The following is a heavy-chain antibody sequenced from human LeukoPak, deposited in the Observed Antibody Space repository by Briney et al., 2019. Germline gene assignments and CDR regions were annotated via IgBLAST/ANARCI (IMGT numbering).Heavy chain of an antibody. V-gene: IGHV3-15*01. CDR3: TADPRRPDAFDI. CDR2: IKSKTDGGTT. CDR1: GFTFSNAW. Sequence: GGSLRLSCAASGFTFSNAWMSWVRQAPGKGLEWVGRIKSKTDGGTTDYAAPVKGRFTISRDDSKNTLYLQMNSLKTEDTAVYYCTADPRRPDAFDIWGQGTMVTVSS. J-gene: IGHJ3*02.